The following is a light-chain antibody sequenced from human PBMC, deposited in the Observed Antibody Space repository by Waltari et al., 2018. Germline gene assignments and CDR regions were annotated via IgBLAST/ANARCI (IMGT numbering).Light chain of an antibody. Sequence: QSALTQPPSASGSPGQSVTISCTGTSGDIGAYNSVNWYRQHPGKVPKLMIYDVNRCPSGVPDPFSGSKSGNTASLTVSGLQPEDEAVYYCNSFAGSDTVVFGGGTTLTVL. CDR2: DVN. V-gene: IGLV2-8*01. J-gene: IGLJ2*01. CDR1: SGDIGAYNS. CDR3: NSFAGSDTVV.